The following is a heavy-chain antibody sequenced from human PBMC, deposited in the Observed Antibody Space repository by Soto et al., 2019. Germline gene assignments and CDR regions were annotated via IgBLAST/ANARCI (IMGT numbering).Heavy chain of an antibody. J-gene: IGHJ4*02. CDR2: ISYDGTNK. V-gene: IGHV3-30-3*01. D-gene: IGHD3-22*01. Sequence: QVQLVESGGGVVQPGRSLRLSCAASGFTFSNYAMHWVRQAPGAGLEGVALISYDGTNKHYADSVKGRFTISRDNSMNTLYLQMSSLRAEDSAVYFCARDDGGGGYYSGYEYWGRGTLVTVSS. CDR3: ARDDGGGGYYSGYEY. CDR1: GFTFSNYA.